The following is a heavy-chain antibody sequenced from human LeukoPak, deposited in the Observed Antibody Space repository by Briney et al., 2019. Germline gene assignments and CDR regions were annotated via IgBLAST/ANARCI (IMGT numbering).Heavy chain of an antibody. V-gene: IGHV1-2*02. CDR2: INPNSGGT. Sequence: ASVKVSCKASGYSFTGYYMHWVRQAPGQGLEWMGWINPNSGGTNYAQKFQGRVTMTRDTSITTAYMELSRLTSDDTAVYYCASDYYDSSGYLAYWGQGTLVTVSS. CDR3: ASDYYDSSGYLAY. J-gene: IGHJ4*02. D-gene: IGHD3-22*01. CDR1: GYSFTGYY.